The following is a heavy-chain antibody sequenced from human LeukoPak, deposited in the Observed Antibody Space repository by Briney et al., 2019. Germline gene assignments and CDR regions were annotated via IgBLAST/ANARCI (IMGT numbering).Heavy chain of an antibody. CDR1: GFTFSSYS. J-gene: IGHJ6*02. V-gene: IGHV3-21*01. Sequence: GESLRLSCAASGFTFSSYSMNWVRQAPGKGLEWVSCISSSSSYIYYPAFVKGRFTISRDNAKHSLYLQMNSLRAEDTAVYYCARDFTTILMVYAIHYGMDVWGQGTTVTVSS. CDR3: ARDFTTILMVYAIHYGMDV. CDR2: ISSSSSYI. D-gene: IGHD2-8*01.